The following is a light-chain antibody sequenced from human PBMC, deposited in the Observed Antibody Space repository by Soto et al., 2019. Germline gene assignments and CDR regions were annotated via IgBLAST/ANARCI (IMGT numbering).Light chain of an antibody. J-gene: IGKJ5*01. V-gene: IGKV1-5*03. CDR3: QQYNSYSYT. CDR1: QSISSW. CDR2: KAS. Sequence: SQSISSWLAWYQQKPGKAPKLLIYKASSLESGVPSRFSGSGSGTEFTLTISSLQPDDFATYYCQQYNSYSYTFGQGTRLEIK.